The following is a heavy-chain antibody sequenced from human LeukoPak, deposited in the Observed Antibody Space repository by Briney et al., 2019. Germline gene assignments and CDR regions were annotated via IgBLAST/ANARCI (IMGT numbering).Heavy chain of an antibody. D-gene: IGHD4-23*01. CDR2: ISYDGNNK. V-gene: IGHV3-30*18. Sequence: GGSLRLSCAASGFPFSNYGMHWVRQAPGKGLEWVALISYDGNNKYYSDSMKGRFTISRDNSKNTLYLKMNSPRAEDTAVYYCAEDIDYGGANWGQGTLVIVSS. J-gene: IGHJ4*02. CDR1: GFPFSNYG. CDR3: AEDIDYGGAN.